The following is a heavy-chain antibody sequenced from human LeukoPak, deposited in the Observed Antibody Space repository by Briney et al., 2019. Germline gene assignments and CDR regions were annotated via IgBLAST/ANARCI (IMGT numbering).Heavy chain of an antibody. CDR1: GFTFSSYA. J-gene: IGHJ4*02. V-gene: IGHV3-23*01. CDR3: AKRGAGGGYFDY. D-gene: IGHD1-26*01. Sequence: GGSLRLSCAASGFTFSSYAMSWVRQAPVKGLEWVSAISGSGGSTYYADSVKGRFTISRDNSKNTLYLQMNSLRAEDTAVYYCAKRGAGGGYFDYWGQGALVTVSS. CDR2: ISGSGGST.